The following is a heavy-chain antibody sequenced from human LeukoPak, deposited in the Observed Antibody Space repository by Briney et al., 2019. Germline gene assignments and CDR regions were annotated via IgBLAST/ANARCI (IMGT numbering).Heavy chain of an antibody. D-gene: IGHD3-3*01. J-gene: IGHJ2*01. CDR1: GFTFSSYW. CDR3: ARVGTIFGNGGPFDL. CDR2: IKQDGSEK. Sequence: PGGSLRLSCAASGFTFSSYWMSWVRQAPGKGLEWVANIKQDGSEKYYVDSVKGRFTISRDNAKNSLYLQMNSLRAEDTAVYYCARVGTIFGNGGPFDLWGRGTLVTVSS. V-gene: IGHV3-7*01.